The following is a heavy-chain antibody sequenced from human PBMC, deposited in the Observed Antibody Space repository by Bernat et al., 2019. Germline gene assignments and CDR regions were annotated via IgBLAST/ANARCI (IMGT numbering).Heavy chain of an antibody. Sequence: VQLVESGGGLVQPGGSLRLSCAASGFTFSSYEMNWVRQAPGKGLEWVSYISSRGSTIYYADSVKGRFTISRDNVKNSLYLQMNSLRAEDTAVYYCVRDSNADSYGDYWGQGTLVTVSS. J-gene: IGHJ4*02. CDR2: ISSRGSTI. V-gene: IGHV3-48*03. D-gene: IGHD2-21*02. CDR1: GFTFSSYE. CDR3: VRDSNADSYGDY.